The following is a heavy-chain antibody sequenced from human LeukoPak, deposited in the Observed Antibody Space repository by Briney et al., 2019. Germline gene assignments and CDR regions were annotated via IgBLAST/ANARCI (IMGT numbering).Heavy chain of an antibody. V-gene: IGHV3-21*01. Sequence: GGSLRLSCAASGFTFSSYSMNWVRQAPGKGLEWVSSISSSSSYIYYADSVKGRFTISRDNAKNSLYLQMNSLRAEDTAVYYCARDFSSSSRYSYDSSGYYGYWGRGTLVTVSS. D-gene: IGHD3-22*01. CDR2: ISSSSSYI. CDR1: GFTFSSYS. J-gene: IGHJ4*02. CDR3: ARDFSSSSRYSYDSSGYYGY.